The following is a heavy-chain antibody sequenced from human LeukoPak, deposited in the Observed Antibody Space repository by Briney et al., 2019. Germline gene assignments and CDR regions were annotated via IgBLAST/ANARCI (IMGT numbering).Heavy chain of an antibody. V-gene: IGHV3-7*01. CDR3: ARWDIRGTAHQLDY. CDR1: GFSLSSHW. CDR2: INQDGSAR. Sequence: GGSLRLSCAASGFSLSSHWMSWVRQAPGKGLKWVANINQDGSARYYVDSVKGRFTTSRDNAKNSMYLQMNSLRPEDTAVYYCARWDIRGTAHQLDYWGQGTLVTVSS. J-gene: IGHJ4*02. D-gene: IGHD5-12*01.